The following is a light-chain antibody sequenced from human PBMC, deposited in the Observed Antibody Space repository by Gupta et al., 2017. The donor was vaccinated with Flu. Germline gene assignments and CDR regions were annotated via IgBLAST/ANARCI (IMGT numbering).Light chain of an antibody. CDR1: SGSVSTSYY. CDR3: VLYMGSGMWV. V-gene: IGLV8-61*01. Sequence: QTVVTQEPSFSVSPGGTVTPTCGLSSGSVSTSYYPSWYQQTPGQAPRTLIYSTNTRSSGVPDRFSGSILGNKAALTITGAQADDESDYYCVLYMGSGMWVFGGGTKLTVL. CDR2: STN. J-gene: IGLJ3*02.